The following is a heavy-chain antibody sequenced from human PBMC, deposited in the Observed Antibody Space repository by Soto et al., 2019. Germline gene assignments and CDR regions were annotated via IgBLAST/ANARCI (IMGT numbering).Heavy chain of an antibody. CDR2: ISSSSSTI. Sequence: GGSLILSCAASGFTFSSYSMNWVRQAPGKGLEWVSYISSSSSTIYYADSVKGRFTISRDNAKNSLYLQMNSLRDEDTAVYYCARDGVLRYFDWKKTYYFDYWGQGTLVTVSS. CDR1: GFTFSSYS. CDR3: ARDGVLRYFDWKKTYYFDY. V-gene: IGHV3-48*02. J-gene: IGHJ4*02. D-gene: IGHD3-9*01.